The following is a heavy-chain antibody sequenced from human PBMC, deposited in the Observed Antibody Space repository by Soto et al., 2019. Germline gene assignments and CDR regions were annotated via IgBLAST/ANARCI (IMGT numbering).Heavy chain of an antibody. D-gene: IGHD1-26*01. CDR3: ARAMDDELLGAFDI. CDR2: ISSSGSTI. CDR1: GFTFSSYE. Sequence: EVQLVESGGGLVQPGGSLRLSCAASGFTFSSYEMNWVRQAPGKGLEWVSYISSSGSTIYYADSVKGRFTISRDNDKNSLYLQMNSLRAEDTAVYYCARAMDDELLGAFDIWGQGTMVTVSS. V-gene: IGHV3-48*03. J-gene: IGHJ3*02.